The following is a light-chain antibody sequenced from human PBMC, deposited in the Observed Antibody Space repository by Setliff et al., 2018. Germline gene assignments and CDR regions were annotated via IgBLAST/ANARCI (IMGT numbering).Light chain of an antibody. CDR2: DVT. J-gene: IGLJ1*01. Sequence: HGQSVTISCTGTSNDVWGHNYVSWYQQHPGKAPQLIIYDVTKRPSGVPDRFSGSKSGNTASLTVSGLQAEDEADYYCSSYADSNIFLFGTGTKGTVL. V-gene: IGLV2-8*01. CDR3: SSYADSNIFL. CDR1: SNDVWGHNY.